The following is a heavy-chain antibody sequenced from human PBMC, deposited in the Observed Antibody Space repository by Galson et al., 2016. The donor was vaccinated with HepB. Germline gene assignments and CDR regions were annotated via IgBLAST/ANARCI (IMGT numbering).Heavy chain of an antibody. V-gene: IGHV3-9*01. CDR1: GFTFDDYA. CDR3: AKDKQLLWSGGIDY. J-gene: IGHJ4*02. Sequence: SLRLSCAASGFTFDDYAMHWVRQAPGKGLEWVSGISWNSGSIGYADSVKGRFTISRDNAKNSLYLQMNSLRAEDTALYYCAKDKQLLWSGGIDYWGQGTLVTVS. D-gene: IGHD2-2*01. CDR2: ISWNSGSI.